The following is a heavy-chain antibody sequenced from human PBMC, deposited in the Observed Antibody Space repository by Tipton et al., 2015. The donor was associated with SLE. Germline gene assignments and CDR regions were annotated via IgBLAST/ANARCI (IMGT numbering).Heavy chain of an antibody. CDR3: ARDYYDSSGYWRIRYYFDY. D-gene: IGHD3-22*01. V-gene: IGHV3-30*19. CDR2: ISYDGSNK. Sequence: RSLRLSCAASGFTFSNSGMHWVRQAPGKGLEWVAVISYDGSNKYYADSVKGRFTISRDNSKNTLYLQMNSLRAEDTAVYYCARDYYDSSGYWRIRYYFDYWGQGTLVTVSS. J-gene: IGHJ4*02. CDR1: GFTFSNSG.